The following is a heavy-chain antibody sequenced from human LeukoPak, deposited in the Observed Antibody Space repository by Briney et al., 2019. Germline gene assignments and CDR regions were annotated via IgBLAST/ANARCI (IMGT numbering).Heavy chain of an antibody. V-gene: IGHV4-59*01. CDR3: ARAAPTVDAFDF. CDR1: GGSISSYY. D-gene: IGHD4-17*01. J-gene: IGHJ3*01. Sequence: SETLSLTCTVSGGSISSYYWSWIRQPPGKGLEWIGYIYYSGSTNYNPSLKSRVTISVDTSKNQFSLKLSSVTAADTAVYYCARAAPTVDAFDFWGQGTMVTVSS. CDR2: IYYSGST.